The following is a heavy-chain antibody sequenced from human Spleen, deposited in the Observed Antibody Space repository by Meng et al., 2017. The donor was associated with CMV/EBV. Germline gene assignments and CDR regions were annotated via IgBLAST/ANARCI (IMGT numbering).Heavy chain of an antibody. CDR2: INYSGST. CDR1: GGYFSGYY. CDR3: ARAKGDSSSSPYYFDY. Sequence: QVHLQESGAGLLMPSETPSLTGAVYGGYFSGYYWSWIRQPPGKGLEWIGEINYSGSTNYNPSLKSRVNISVDTSKNQFSLKLSSVTAADTAVYYCARAKGDSSSSPYYFDYWGQGTLVTVSS. D-gene: IGHD6-6*01. V-gene: IGHV4-34*02. J-gene: IGHJ4*02.